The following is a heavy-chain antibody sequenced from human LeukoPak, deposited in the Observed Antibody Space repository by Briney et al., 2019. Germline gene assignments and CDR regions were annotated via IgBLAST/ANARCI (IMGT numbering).Heavy chain of an antibody. CDR2: INHSGST. V-gene: IGHV4-34*01. Sequence: KTSETMSLTCAVYGPSFSVYYWSWIRQPPGKGLEWIGEINHSGSTNYNPSLKSRVTISVDTSKNQFSLKLSSVTATDTAVDYCARGRGNTIFGVVSRLDVWGKGTTATVSS. J-gene: IGHJ6*04. D-gene: IGHD3-3*01. CDR1: GPSFSVYY. CDR3: ARGRGNTIFGVVSRLDV.